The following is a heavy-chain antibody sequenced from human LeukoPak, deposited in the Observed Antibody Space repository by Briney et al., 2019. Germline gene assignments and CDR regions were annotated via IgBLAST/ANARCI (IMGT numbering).Heavy chain of an antibody. D-gene: IGHD3-22*01. Sequence: GGSLRLSCAASGFTFSSYSMNWVRQAPGKGLEWVSSISSSSYIYYADSVKGRFTISRDNAKNSLYLQMNSLRSEDTAVYYCARDADLRDYYDSSGPLDYWGQGTLVTVSS. J-gene: IGHJ4*02. V-gene: IGHV3-21*04. CDR3: ARDADLRDYYDSSGPLDY. CDR1: GFTFSSYS. CDR2: ISSSSYI.